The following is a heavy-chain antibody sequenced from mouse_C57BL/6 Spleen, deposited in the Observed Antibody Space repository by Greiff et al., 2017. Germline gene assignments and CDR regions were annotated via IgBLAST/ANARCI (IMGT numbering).Heavy chain of an antibody. CDR3: ARHDDDGNVFAY. V-gene: IGHV5-6*01. Sequence: EVKVVESGGDLVKPGGSLKLSCAASGFTFSSYGMSWVRQTPDKRLEWVATISSGGSYTYYPDSVKGRFTISRDNAKNTLYLQMSSLKSEDTAMYYCARHDDDGNVFAYWGQGTLVTVSA. J-gene: IGHJ3*01. CDR2: ISSGGSYT. CDR1: GFTFSSYG. D-gene: IGHD2-1*01.